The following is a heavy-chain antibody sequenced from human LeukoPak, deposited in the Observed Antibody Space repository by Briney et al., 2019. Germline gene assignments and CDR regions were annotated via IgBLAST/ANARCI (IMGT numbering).Heavy chain of an antibody. V-gene: IGHV4-34*01. J-gene: IGHJ4*02. CDR3: ARVSSVGYYDSSGYLDY. CDR2: INHSGST. Sequence: PSETLSLTCAVYGGSFSGYYWSWIRQPPGKGLEWIGEINHSGSTNYNPSLKSRVTISVDTSKNQFSLKLSSVTAADTAVYYCARVSSVGYYDSSGYLDYWGQGTLVTVSS. D-gene: IGHD3-22*01. CDR1: GGSFSGYY.